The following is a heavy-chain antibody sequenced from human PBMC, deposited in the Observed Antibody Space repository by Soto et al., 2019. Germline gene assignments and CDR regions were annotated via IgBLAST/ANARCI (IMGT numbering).Heavy chain of an antibody. CDR3: ATDSLQQWLILGDY. CDR2: ISGSGGNT. J-gene: IGHJ4*02. CDR1: GFTFSSYA. D-gene: IGHD6-19*01. V-gene: IGHV3-23*01. Sequence: EVQLLESGGGLVQPGGSLRLSCAASGFTFSSYAMSWVRQAPGKGLEWVSAISGSGGNTYYADSVKGRFTISRDNSKITLYLQMNSLRAEDTAIYYCATDSLQQWLILGDYWGQGTLVTVSS.